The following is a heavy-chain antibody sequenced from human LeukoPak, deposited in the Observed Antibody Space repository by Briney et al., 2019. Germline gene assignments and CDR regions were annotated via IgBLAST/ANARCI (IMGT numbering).Heavy chain of an antibody. D-gene: IGHD1-1*01. CDR1: GFTFDDYG. CDR3: ATNPPGRAYLQD. Sequence: PGGSLRLSCAASGFTFDDYGMTWVRQVPGKGLEWIAEINWIGDTTRYGDSVKGRFTISRDNAKNSLGLQINSLRVEDTAFYYCATNPPGRAYLQDWGQGTLVTVSS. V-gene: IGHV3-20*04. CDR2: INWIGDTT. J-gene: IGHJ1*01.